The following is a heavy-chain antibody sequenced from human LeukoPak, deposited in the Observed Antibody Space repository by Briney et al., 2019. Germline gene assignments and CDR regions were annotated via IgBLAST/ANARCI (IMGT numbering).Heavy chain of an antibody. D-gene: IGHD6-13*01. CDR3: ARGRVSSSTWYSTYYYYFYMDV. Sequence: SETLSLTCTVSGGSISSYYWSWIRQPPGKGLEWIGYIYYSGSTNYNPSLKSRVTISVDTSKNQFSLELSSATAADTAVYFCARGRVSSSTWYSTYYYYFYMDVWGKGTTVTVSS. CDR1: GGSISSYY. V-gene: IGHV4-59*01. CDR2: IYYSGST. J-gene: IGHJ6*03.